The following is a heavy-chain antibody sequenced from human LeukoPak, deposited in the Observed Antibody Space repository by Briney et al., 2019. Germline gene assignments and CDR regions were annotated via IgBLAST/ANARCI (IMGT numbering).Heavy chain of an antibody. V-gene: IGHV4-4*07. Sequence: KPSETLSLTCTVSGVSISSYYWSRVRQPAGKGLEWIGRIYTSGSTNYNPSLKSRVTMSVDTSKNQFSLKLSSVTAADTAVYYCARDTIDSPQPYYYYYMDVWGKGTTVTVSS. CDR1: GVSISSYY. D-gene: IGHD3-22*01. CDR2: IYTSGST. CDR3: ARDTIDSPQPYYYYYMDV. J-gene: IGHJ6*03.